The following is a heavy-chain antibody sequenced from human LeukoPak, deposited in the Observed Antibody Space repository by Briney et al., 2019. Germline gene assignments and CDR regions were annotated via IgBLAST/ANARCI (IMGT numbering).Heavy chain of an antibody. D-gene: IGHD4-17*01. J-gene: IGHJ4*02. V-gene: IGHV4-39*01. Sequence: PSETLSLTCTVSGGSISSSSYYWGWIRQPPGKGLEWIGSIYYSGSTYYNPSLKSRVTISVDTSKNQFSLKLSSVTAADTAVYYCARSGDYGDTFDNWGQGTLVTVSS. CDR1: GGSISSSSYY. CDR2: IYYSGST. CDR3: ARSGDYGDTFDN.